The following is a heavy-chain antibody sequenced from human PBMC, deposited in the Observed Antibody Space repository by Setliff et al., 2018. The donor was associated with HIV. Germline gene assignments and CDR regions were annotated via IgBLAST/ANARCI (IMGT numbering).Heavy chain of an antibody. Sequence: SETLSLTCAVSGYSISSGYYWGWIRQPPGKGLEWIGSIYHSGSTYNNPSLKSRVAISVDTSKNQFSLKLTSVTAADTAVYYCARTLRAAAMGYFDYWGQGTLVTVSS. V-gene: IGHV4-38-2*01. CDR1: GYSISSGYY. J-gene: IGHJ4*02. CDR2: IYHSGST. D-gene: IGHD5-18*01. CDR3: ARTLRAAAMGYFDY.